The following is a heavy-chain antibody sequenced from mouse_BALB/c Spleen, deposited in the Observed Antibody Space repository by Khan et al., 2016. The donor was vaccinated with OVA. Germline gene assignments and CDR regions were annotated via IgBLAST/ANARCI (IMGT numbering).Heavy chain of an antibody. V-gene: IGHV1-77*01. J-gene: IGHJ4*01. CDR2: IYHGRGRT. D-gene: IGHD2-1*01. Sequence: QVQLQQSGPELVKPGASVKMSCKASGYTFTDYDIRWVKQRTGQGLEWIGEIYHGRGRTYYNEKFKGKATLTADKASNPAYMQLSSLTSVDSAVYFCAQIFHRNSYAIDYWSQGTAVTVSS. CDR1: GYTFTDYD. CDR3: AQIFHRNSYAIDY.